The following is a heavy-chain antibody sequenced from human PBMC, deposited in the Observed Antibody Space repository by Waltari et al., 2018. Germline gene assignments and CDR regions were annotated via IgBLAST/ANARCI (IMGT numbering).Heavy chain of an antibody. D-gene: IGHD3-3*01. Sequence: QVQLQESGPGLVKPSETLSLTCTVSGGSISSYYWSWIRQPAGKGLEWIGRIYTSGSTNYNPSLKSRVTMSVDTSKNQFSLKLSSVTAADTAVYYCAGGLLRFLEWSNSFDYWGQGTLVTVSS. CDR2: IYTSGST. CDR1: GGSISSYY. J-gene: IGHJ4*02. CDR3: AGGLLRFLEWSNSFDY. V-gene: IGHV4-4*07.